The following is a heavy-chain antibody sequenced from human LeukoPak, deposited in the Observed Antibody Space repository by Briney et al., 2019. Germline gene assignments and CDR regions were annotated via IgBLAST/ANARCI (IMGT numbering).Heavy chain of an antibody. Sequence: ASVTVSCKASGYTFTSYDINWVRQATGQGLEWMGWMNPNSGNTGYAQKLQGRVTMTTDTSTSTAYMELRSLRSDDTAVYYCARGGPGFGELSALDYWGQGTLVTVSS. V-gene: IGHV1-8*01. D-gene: IGHD3-10*01. CDR1: GYTFTSYD. CDR2: MNPNSGNT. J-gene: IGHJ4*02. CDR3: ARGGPGFGELSALDY.